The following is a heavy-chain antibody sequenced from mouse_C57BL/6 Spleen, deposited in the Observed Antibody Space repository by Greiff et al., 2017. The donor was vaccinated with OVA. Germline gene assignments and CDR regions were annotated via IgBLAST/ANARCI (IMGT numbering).Heavy chain of an antibody. Sequence: VQLKESGPGMVKPSQSLSLTCTVTGYSITSGYDWHWIRHFPGNKLEWMGYISYSGSTNYNPSLKSRISITHDTSKNHFFLKLNSVTTEDTATYYCASDSSGTWFAYWGQGTLVTVSA. CDR1: GYSITSGYD. D-gene: IGHD3-2*02. CDR2: ISYSGST. J-gene: IGHJ3*01. CDR3: ASDSSGTWFAY. V-gene: IGHV3-1*01.